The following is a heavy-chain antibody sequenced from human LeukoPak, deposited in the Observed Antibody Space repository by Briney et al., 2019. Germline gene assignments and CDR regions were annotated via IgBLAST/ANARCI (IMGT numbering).Heavy chain of an antibody. V-gene: IGHV3-11*04. CDR3: ARRDGYNHFDY. J-gene: IGHJ4*02. Sequence: GGSLRLSCSASGFTFSDYYMSWIRQAPGKGLEWVSYISGSGTTIYYADSVKGRFTISRDNAKNTLYLQMNSLRAEDTAVYYCARRDGYNHFDYWGQGTLVTVSS. CDR1: GFTFSDYY. D-gene: IGHD5-24*01. CDR2: ISGSGTTI.